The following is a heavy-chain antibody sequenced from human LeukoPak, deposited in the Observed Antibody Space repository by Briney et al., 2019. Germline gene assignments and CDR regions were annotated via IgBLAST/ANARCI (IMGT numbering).Heavy chain of an antibody. J-gene: IGHJ6*03. V-gene: IGHV1-2*02. CDR3: ARDFASDYPFVGNYYYYYMDV. Sequence: ASVKVSCKASGYTFTGFYIHWVRQAPGQGLEWMAWINPRNGGSHSAQKFQGRVTMTRDTSISTAYMELSRLRSDDTAVYYCARDFASDYPFVGNYYYYYMDVWGKGTTVTISS. CDR2: INPRNGGS. CDR1: GYTFTGFY. D-gene: IGHD4-17*01.